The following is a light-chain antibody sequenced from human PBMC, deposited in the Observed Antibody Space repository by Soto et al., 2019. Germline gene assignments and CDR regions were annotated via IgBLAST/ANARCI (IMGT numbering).Light chain of an antibody. CDR1: SSDVGSYNL. V-gene: IGLV2-23*01. CDR3: CSYVGSSVWV. J-gene: IGLJ3*02. Sequence: QSALTQPASVSGSPGQSITISCTGTSSDVGSYNLVSWYQQLPGKGPKLMIYEGSKRPSGVSNRFSGSKSGNTASLTISGLQAEDEADYYCCSYVGSSVWVFGGGTKLTVL. CDR2: EGS.